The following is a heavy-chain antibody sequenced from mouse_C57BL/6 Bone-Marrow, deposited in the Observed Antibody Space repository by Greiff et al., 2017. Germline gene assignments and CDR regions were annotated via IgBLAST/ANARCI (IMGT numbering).Heavy chain of an antibody. CDR2: IDPSDSYT. CDR1: GYTFTSYW. J-gene: IGHJ2*01. CDR3: AREGTNCAFDY. V-gene: IGHV1-50*01. Sequence: QVQLQQPGAELVKPGASVKLSCKASGYTFTSYWMQWVKQRPGQGLEWIGEIDPSDSYTNYNQKFKGKATLTVDTSSSTAYMQLSSLTSEDSAVYYCAREGTNCAFDYWGQGTTLTVSS. D-gene: IGHD4-1*01.